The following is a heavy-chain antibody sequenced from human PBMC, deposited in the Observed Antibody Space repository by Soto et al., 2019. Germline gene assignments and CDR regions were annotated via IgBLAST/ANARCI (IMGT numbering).Heavy chain of an antibody. CDR1: GFTFSSYS. D-gene: IGHD2-2*01. J-gene: IGHJ4*02. V-gene: IGHV3-21*01. Sequence: GGSLRLSCAASGFTFSSYSMNCVRQAPGKVLEWVSSISSSSSYIYYADSVKGRFTISWDNAKNSLYLQMNSLIAEDTAVYYCARDFEPAAINYWGQGTLVTVSS. CDR2: ISSSSSYI. CDR3: ARDFEPAAINY.